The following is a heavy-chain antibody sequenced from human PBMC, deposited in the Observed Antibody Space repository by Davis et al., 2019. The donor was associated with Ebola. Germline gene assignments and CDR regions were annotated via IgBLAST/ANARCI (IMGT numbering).Heavy chain of an antibody. CDR1: GGSISSGGYH. CDR2: IYYTGFP. J-gene: IGHJ4*02. CDR3: ARVSSSGSYLFDY. V-gene: IGHV4-31*03. D-gene: IGHD3-22*01. Sequence: SETLSLTCTASGGSISSGGYHWGWIRQHPGKGLEWIAYIYYTGFPYYNPSLESRLTISLDTSKNQFYLKVNSVTAADTAVYYCARVSSSGSYLFDYWGQGTLVTVSS.